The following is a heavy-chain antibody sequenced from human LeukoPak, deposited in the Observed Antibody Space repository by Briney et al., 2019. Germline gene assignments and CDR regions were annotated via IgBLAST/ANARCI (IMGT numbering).Heavy chain of an antibody. CDR1: GFTVSINY. CDR3: AKAPVTTCSGAYCYPFDY. J-gene: IGHJ4*02. CDR2: IYGDGST. D-gene: IGHD2-15*01. Sequence: GGSLRLSCAASGFTVSINYMSWVRQAPGKGLEWVSVIYGDGSTYYADSVKGRFTISRDSYKNTLYPQMNSLRAEDAAVYYCAKAPVTTCSGAYCYPFDYWGQGTLVTVSS. V-gene: IGHV3-53*01.